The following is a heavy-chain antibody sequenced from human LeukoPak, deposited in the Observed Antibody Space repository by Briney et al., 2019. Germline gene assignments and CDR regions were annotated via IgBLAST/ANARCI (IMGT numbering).Heavy chain of an antibody. CDR1: GYTFTGYY. CDR2: INPNSGGT. CDR3: ARGLRETVSYLDFDY. D-gene: IGHD1-26*01. V-gene: IGHV1-2*02. J-gene: IGHJ4*02. Sequence: ASVKVSCKASGYTFTGYYMHWVRQAPGQGLEWMGWINPNSGGTNYAQKFQGRVTMTRDTSISTAYMELSRLRSDDTAVYYCARGLRETVSYLDFDYWGQGTLVTVSS.